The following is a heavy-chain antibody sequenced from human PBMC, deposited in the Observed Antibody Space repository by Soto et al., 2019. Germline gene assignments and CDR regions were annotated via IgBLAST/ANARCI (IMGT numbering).Heavy chain of an antibody. CDR2: IYYSGST. V-gene: IGHV4-31*03. CDR3: ARDLWFGELTLPYGMDV. D-gene: IGHD3-10*01. Sequence: SETLSLTCTVSGGSISSGGYYWSWIRQHPGKGLEWIGYIYYSGSTYYNPSLKSRVTISVDTSKNQFSLKLSSVTAADTAVYYCARDLWFGELTLPYGMDVWGQGTTVTVSS. J-gene: IGHJ6*02. CDR1: GGSISSGGYY.